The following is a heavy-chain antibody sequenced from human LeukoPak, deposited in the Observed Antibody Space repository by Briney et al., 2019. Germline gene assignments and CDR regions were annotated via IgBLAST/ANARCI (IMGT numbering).Heavy chain of an antibody. D-gene: IGHD3-3*01. CDR1: GFTLSSYA. V-gene: IGHV3-23*01. CDR3: ASGVTRRYYYYMDV. CDR2: ISVSGNT. Sequence: GGSLRLSCAASGFTLSSYAMSWVRQAPGKGLEWVSAISVSGNTYHADSVKGRFTISRDSSKNTLYLQMNRLRAEDAAVYYCASGVTRRYYYYMDVWGKGTTVTISS. J-gene: IGHJ6*03.